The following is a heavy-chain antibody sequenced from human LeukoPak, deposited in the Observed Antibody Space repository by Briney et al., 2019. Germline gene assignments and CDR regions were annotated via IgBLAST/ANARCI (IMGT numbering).Heavy chain of an antibody. D-gene: IGHD6-19*01. V-gene: IGHV4-39*07. CDR2: IFYSGST. J-gene: IGHJ5*02. Sequence: SETLSLTCTVSSGSISTSNYYWGWVRQPPGKALEWIGNIFYSGSTYYSPSLKSRVTISLDTSRNQFSLKLNSVTAADTAVYYCARLGYSSGWYLPNWFDPWGQGTLVTVSS. CDR3: ARLGYSSGWYLPNWFDP. CDR1: SGSISTSNYY.